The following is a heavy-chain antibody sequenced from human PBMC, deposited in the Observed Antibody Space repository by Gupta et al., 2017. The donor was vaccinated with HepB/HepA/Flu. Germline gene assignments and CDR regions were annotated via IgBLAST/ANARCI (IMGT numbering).Heavy chain of an antibody. CDR1: GCSISSSSYY. J-gene: IGHJ5*02. V-gene: IGHV4-39*01. Sequence: QLQLQESRPGLVKPSETLSLTCTVSGCSISSSSYYWGWIRQPPGEGLEWIGSIYYSGSTYYNPSLKSRVTISVDTSKNQFSLKLGSVTAADTAVYYCARHLWIQLPWCDPWGQGTLVTVSS. D-gene: IGHD5-18*01. CDR3: ARHLWIQLPWCDP. CDR2: IYYSGST.